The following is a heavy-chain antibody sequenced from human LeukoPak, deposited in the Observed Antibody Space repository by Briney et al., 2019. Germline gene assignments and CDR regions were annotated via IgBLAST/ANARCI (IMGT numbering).Heavy chain of an antibody. CDR1: GYTFTSYA. CDR3: ARVGYSNSYDY. V-gene: IGHV1-8*03. Sequence: ASVKVSCKASGYTFTSYAMHWVRQAPGQRLEWMGWMNPNTGNAGYAQKFQDRVTITWDASISTAYMDLSSLRSEDTAVYYCARVGYSNSYDYWGQGTLVTVSS. J-gene: IGHJ4*02. CDR2: MNPNTGNA. D-gene: IGHD4-11*01.